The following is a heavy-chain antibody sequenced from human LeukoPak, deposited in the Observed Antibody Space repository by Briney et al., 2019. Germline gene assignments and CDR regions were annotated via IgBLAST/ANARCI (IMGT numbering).Heavy chain of an antibody. V-gene: IGHV5-51*01. CDR1: GYSFTSYW. J-gene: IGHJ6*03. CDR2: TYPGDSDT. Sequence: GESLKISCKGSGYSFTSYWIGWVRQMPGKGLEWLGITYPGDSDTRYSPSFQGQVTISADKSISTAYLQWSSLKASDTAMYYCARQTVGYCSGGSCYYYYYMDVWGKGTTVTVSS. CDR3: ARQTVGYCSGGSCYYYYYMDV. D-gene: IGHD2-15*01.